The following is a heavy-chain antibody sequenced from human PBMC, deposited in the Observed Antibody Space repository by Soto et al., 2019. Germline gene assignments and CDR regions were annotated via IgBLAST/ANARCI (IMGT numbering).Heavy chain of an antibody. Sequence: EVQLVESGGGLVQPGGSLRLSCAASGFTFSSYEMNWVRQAPGKGLEWVSYISSSGSTIYYADSGKGRFTISRDNDKNSLYLQMNSLRAEDTAVYYCARRSLLSYAFDIWGQGTMVTVSS. V-gene: IGHV3-48*03. J-gene: IGHJ3*02. D-gene: IGHD3-10*02. CDR1: GFTFSSYE. CDR2: ISSSGSTI. CDR3: ARRSLLSYAFDI.